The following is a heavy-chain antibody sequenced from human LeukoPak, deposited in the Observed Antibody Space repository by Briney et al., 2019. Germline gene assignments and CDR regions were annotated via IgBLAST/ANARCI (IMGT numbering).Heavy chain of an antibody. CDR3: AGGTGFIIKD. V-gene: IGHV3-7*03. Sequence: GGSLRLSCAASGFTFSLYWMNWVRRAPGKGLEWVANIKQDGSEKNYVDSVKGRFTISRDNAKNSLYLQMNNLRVEDTAMYYCAGGTGFIIKDWGQGTLVTVSS. CDR1: GFTFSLYW. CDR2: IKQDGSEK. J-gene: IGHJ4*02. D-gene: IGHD3-9*01.